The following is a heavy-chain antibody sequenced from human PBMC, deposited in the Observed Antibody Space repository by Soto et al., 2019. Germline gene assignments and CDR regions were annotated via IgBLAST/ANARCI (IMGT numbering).Heavy chain of an antibody. J-gene: IGHJ6*03. Sequence: EVQLVESGGGLVQPGGSLRLSCAASGFTFSDHYMDWVRQAPGKGLEWVGRTRNKANSSTTEYAASVKGRFTISRDHSKNSLYLQMNSPKTEDTAGYYCARDRYSGYVTYMDVWGKGTTVTVSS. D-gene: IGHD5-12*01. V-gene: IGHV3-72*01. CDR3: ARDRYSGYVTYMDV. CDR2: TRNKANSSTT. CDR1: GFTFSDHY.